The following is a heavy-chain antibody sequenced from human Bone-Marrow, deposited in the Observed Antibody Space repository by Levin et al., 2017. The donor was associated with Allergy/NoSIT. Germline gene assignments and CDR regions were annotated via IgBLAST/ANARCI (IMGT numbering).Heavy chain of an antibody. Sequence: AGESLKISCAVSGFSVTNNYMNWVRQAPGKGLEWVSVIYISGATNYAESVKDRFTTSRDNSKNILYLQMNSLTAEDTAMYYCARGVGSSSTYEGGWGQGSLVTVSS. J-gene: IGHJ4*02. CDR2: IYISGAT. D-gene: IGHD6-13*01. CDR3: ARGVGSSSTYEGG. V-gene: IGHV3-53*01. CDR1: GFSVTNNY.